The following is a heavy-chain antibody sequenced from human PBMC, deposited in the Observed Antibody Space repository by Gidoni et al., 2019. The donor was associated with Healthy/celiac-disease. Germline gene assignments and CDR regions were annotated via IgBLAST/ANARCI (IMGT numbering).Heavy chain of an antibody. D-gene: IGHD3-9*01. CDR3: ARGALYYDILTGYNY. J-gene: IGHJ4*02. CDR1: GFTFSSYG. Sequence: QVQLVESGGGVVQPGRSLRLSCAASGFTFSSYGMHWVRQAPGKGLEWVAVIWYDGSNKYYADSVKGRFTISRDNSKNTLYLQMNSLRAEDTAVYYCARGALYYDILTGYNYWGQGTLVTVSS. CDR2: IWYDGSNK. V-gene: IGHV3-33*01.